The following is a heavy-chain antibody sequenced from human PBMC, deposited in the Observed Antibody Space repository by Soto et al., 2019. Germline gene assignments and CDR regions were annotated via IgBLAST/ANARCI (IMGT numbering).Heavy chain of an antibody. D-gene: IGHD6-13*01. J-gene: IGHJ3*02. Sequence: PGESLKISCKGSEYNFANYWIGWVRQMPGKGLEWMGMIFPGDSDTKNSPSLQGQITMSVDKSDSSAYLQWRSLKASDTAMYYCAAGYTTGPDAFDIWGQGTMVTVSS. CDR3: AAGYTTGPDAFDI. CDR2: IFPGDSDT. V-gene: IGHV5-51*01. CDR1: EYNFANYW.